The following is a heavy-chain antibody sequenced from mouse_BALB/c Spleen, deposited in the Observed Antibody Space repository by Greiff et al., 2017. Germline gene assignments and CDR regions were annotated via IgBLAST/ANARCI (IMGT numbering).Heavy chain of an antibody. CDR2: ISSGGSYT. J-gene: IGHJ3*01. CDR3: ARDGNRAWVAY. V-gene: IGHV5-9-3*01. D-gene: IGHD2-1*01. CDR1: GFTFSSYA. Sequence: EVKLVESGGGLVKPGGSLKLSCAASGFTFSSYAMSWVRQTPEKRLEWVATISSGGSYTYYPDSVKGRFTISKDNAKNTLYLQMSRLRSEDTAMYCGARDGNRAWVAYWGQGALGTVS.